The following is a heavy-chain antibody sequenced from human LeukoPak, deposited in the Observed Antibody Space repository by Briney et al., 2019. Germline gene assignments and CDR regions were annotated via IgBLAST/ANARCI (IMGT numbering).Heavy chain of an antibody. V-gene: IGHV3-48*03. CDR2: ISGTGNTI. CDR1: GSSFNNNE. D-gene: IGHD3-10*01. CDR3: ARDSSGSFMPYYFDF. Sequence: EGFLRLSCAASGSSFNNNEMDWVRQAPGKGLGWGSYISGTGNTIYYADSVKGRFTISRDNAKNSLYLKMTSLRAEDTAVYYCARDSSGSFMPYYFDFWGQGTLVTVSS. J-gene: IGHJ4*02.